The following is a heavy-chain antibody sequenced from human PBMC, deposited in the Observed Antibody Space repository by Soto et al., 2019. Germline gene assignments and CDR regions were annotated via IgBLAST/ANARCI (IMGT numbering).Heavy chain of an antibody. CDR1: GGTSSSYS. CDR2: ISSSISYI. Sequence: CGPLRLPWAAAGGTSSSYSVHRVRKAPGKGLERVTSISSSISYIYYADSVKGRFTISRDNAKNALYLQMNSLRAEDTAVYYCAIVEAAVAYYDSSGYFDYWGQGPLVTVSP. D-gene: IGHD3-22*01. J-gene: IGHJ4*02. CDR3: AIVEAAVAYYDSSGYFDY. V-gene: IGHV3-21*01.